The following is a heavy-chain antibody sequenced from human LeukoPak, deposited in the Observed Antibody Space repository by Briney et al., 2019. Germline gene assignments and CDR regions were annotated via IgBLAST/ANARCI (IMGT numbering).Heavy chain of an antibody. CDR2: SNHNSGGT. D-gene: IGHD3-9*01. CDR1: GYTFTGYY. J-gene: IGHJ6*02. Sequence: ASVKVSCKASGYTFTGYYMHWVRQAPGQGLEWMGRSNHNSGGTNYAQKFQGRVTMTRDTSISTAYMELSRLRSDDTAVYYCAREEGGGRYIDWLQVAYYYYGMDVWGQGTTVTVSS. V-gene: IGHV1-2*02. CDR3: AREEGGGRYIDWLQVAYYYYGMDV.